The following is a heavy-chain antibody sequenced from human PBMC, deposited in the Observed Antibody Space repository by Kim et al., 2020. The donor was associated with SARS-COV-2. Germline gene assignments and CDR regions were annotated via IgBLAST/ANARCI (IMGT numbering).Heavy chain of an antibody. D-gene: IGHD6-19*01. V-gene: IGHV4-39*07. J-gene: IGHJ4*02. CDR3: AREKEGIAVSGEYYFDY. Sequence: LKSRVTISVDTSKNQFSLKLSSVTAADTAVYYCAREKEGIAVSGEYYFDYWGQGTLVTVSS.